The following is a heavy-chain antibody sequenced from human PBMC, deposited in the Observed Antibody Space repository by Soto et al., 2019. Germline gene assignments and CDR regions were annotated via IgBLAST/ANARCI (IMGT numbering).Heavy chain of an antibody. V-gene: IGHV1-2*02. CDR3: AKNSEIQLCSRTGVYYYYGMDV. J-gene: IGHJ6*02. Sequence: GASVKVSCKASGYTFTGYYMHWVRQAPGQGLVWMGWINPNSGGTNYAQKCQGRVPMTRDTSISTAYMELSRLRSDDTAVYYCAKNSEIQLCSRTGVYYYYGMDVWGQGTTVTVSS. CDR2: INPNSGGT. CDR1: GYTFTGYY. D-gene: IGHD5-18*01.